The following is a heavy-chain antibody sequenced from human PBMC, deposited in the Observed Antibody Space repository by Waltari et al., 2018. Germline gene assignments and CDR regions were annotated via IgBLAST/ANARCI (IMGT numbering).Heavy chain of an antibody. J-gene: IGHJ4*02. V-gene: IGHV4-34*01. D-gene: IGHD2-21*02. CDR2: INHSGST. Sequence: QVQLQQWGAGLLKPSETLSLTCAVYGGSFSGYYWSWIRQPPGKGLEWIGEINHSGSTNSNPSLKSRVTISVDTSKNQFSLKLSSVTAADTAVYYCASPLRTATLDYWGQGTLVTVSS. CDR1: GGSFSGYY. CDR3: ASPLRTATLDY.